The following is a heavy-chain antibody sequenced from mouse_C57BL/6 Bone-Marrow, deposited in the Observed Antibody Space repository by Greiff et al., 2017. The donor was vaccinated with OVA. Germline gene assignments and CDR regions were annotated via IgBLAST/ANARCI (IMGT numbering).Heavy chain of an antibody. CDR1: GISITTGNYR. J-gene: IGHJ1*03. D-gene: IGHD1-1*01. V-gene: IGHV3-5*01. Sequence: EVKLMESGPGLVKPSQTVFLTCTVTGISITTGNYRWSWIRQFPGNKLEWIGYIYYSGTITYNPSLTSRTTITRDTPKNQFFLEMNSLTAEDTATYYCARVYYGSSYGYFDVWGTGTTVTVSS. CDR3: ARVYYGSSYGYFDV. CDR2: IYYSGTI.